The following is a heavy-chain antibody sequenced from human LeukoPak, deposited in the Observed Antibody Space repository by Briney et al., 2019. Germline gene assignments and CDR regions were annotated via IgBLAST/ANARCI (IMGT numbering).Heavy chain of an antibody. CDR3: ARDPRFGRGSSSDAFDI. Sequence: RASVKVSCKASGGTFSSYAISWVRQAPGQGLEWMGRIIPIFGIANYAQKFQGRVTITADKSTSTAYMELSSLRSEDTAVYYCARDPRFGRGSSSDAFDIWGQGTKVTVSS. J-gene: IGHJ3*02. D-gene: IGHD6-13*01. V-gene: IGHV1-69*04. CDR2: IIPIFGIA. CDR1: GGTFSSYA.